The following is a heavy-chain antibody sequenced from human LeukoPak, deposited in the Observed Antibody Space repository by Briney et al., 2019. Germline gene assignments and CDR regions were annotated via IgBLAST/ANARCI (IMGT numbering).Heavy chain of an antibody. J-gene: IGHJ4*02. CDR1: EFTLSSYW. CDR2: IKQDGSET. CDR3: ARGRPTWNDGYFDY. V-gene: IGHV3-7*04. Sequence: GGSLRLSCAASEFTLSSYWMNWVRQAPGRGLEWVANIKQDGSETHYVDSVKGRFTISRDNARNSLFLQMNSLRAEDTAVYYCARGRPTWNDGYFDYWGQGTLVTASS. D-gene: IGHD1-1*01.